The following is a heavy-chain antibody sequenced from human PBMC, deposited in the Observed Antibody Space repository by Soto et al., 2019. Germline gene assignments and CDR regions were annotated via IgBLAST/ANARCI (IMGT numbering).Heavy chain of an antibody. CDR1: GASVSSGSHY. CDR3: ATDLGKSGMDA. Sequence: QLQLQESGPGLVKPSETLSLTCTVSGASVSSGSHYWTWIRQPPGKGLEWIGYISSSGGTNYSPSLKTRETISLDTCNNQFSLILSSVTAADTGVYYCATDLGKSGMDAWGQGTTVTFSS. J-gene: IGHJ6*02. CDR2: ISSSGGT. V-gene: IGHV4-61*01. D-gene: IGHD1-26*01.